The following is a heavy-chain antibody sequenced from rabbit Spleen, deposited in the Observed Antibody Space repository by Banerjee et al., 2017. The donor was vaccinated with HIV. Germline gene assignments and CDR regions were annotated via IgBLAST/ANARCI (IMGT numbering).Heavy chain of an antibody. CDR2: IEVGSSGFT. CDR3: ARGSATMTMVITGYYLSL. CDR1: GVSFNDKDV. Sequence: QSLEESGGDLVKPEGSLTLTCKASGVSFNDKDVMCWVRQAPGKGLEWIACIEVGSSGFTYFATWAKGRFTISKTSSTTVTLQVTRLTAADTATYFCARGSATMTMVITGYYLSLWGPGTLVT. J-gene: IGHJ6*01. D-gene: IGHD2-1*01. V-gene: IGHV1S40*01.